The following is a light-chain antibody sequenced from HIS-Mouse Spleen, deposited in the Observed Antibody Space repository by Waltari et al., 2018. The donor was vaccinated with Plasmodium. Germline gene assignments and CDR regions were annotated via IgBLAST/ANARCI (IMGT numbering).Light chain of an antibody. CDR3: VLYMGSGTVV. CDR2: NTK. V-gene: IGLV8-61*01. CDR1: PCPVSTSYY. J-gene: IGLJ2*01. Sequence: VTQEPSFSVSPGGTVHLPCWFSPCPVSTSYYPSWSQQTPGQAPRTPIYNTKPRPSGVPDRFSGSILGNKAALTITGAQADDESDYYGVLYMGSGTVVFGGGTKLTVL.